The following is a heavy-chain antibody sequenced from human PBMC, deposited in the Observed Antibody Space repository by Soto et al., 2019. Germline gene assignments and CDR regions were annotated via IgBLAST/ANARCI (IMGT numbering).Heavy chain of an antibody. CDR2: ISYDGSNK. V-gene: IGHV3-30*03. D-gene: IGHD3-22*01. CDR1: GFTFSSYG. J-gene: IGHJ6*02. CDR3: ARALKYYYDSSGSVSYDYYYYGIDV. Sequence: GGSRRLSWAASGFTFSSYGMHWVRHAPGKGLEWVAVISYDGSNKYYADSVKGRFTISRDNSKNTLYLQMNSLRAEDTAVYYCARALKYYYDSSGSVSYDYYYYGIDVRAQRTTVPVSS.